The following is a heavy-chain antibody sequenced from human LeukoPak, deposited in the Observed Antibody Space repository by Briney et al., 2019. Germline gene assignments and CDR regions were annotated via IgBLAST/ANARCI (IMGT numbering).Heavy chain of an antibody. Sequence: GASVKVSCKASGYTFTSYYMHWVRQAPGQGLEWMGTINPSGGSTSYAQKFQGRVTMTRDTSTSTVYMELSSLRSEDTAVYYCARDGYSYGPSGVSYFDYWGQGTLVTVSS. D-gene: IGHD5-18*01. CDR2: INPSGGST. V-gene: IGHV1-46*01. J-gene: IGHJ4*02. CDR3: ARDGYSYGPSGVSYFDY. CDR1: GYTFTSYY.